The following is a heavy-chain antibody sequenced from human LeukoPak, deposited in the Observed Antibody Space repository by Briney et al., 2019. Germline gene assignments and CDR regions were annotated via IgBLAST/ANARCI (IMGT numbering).Heavy chain of an antibody. CDR3: ATLYDSSGYYYLFDY. J-gene: IGHJ4*02. V-gene: IGHV4-38-2*02. CDR1: GYSISSGYY. Sequence: SEPLSLTCTVSGYSISSGYYWGWIRQPPGKGLEWIGSIYYSGSTYYNPSLKSRVTISVDTSKNQFSLKLSSVTAADTAVYYCATLYDSSGYYYLFDYWGQGTLVTVSS. CDR2: IYYSGST. D-gene: IGHD3-22*01.